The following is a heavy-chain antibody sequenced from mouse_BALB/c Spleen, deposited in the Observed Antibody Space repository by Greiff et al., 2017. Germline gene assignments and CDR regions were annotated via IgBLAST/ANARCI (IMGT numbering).Heavy chain of an antibody. CDR2: ILPGSGST. J-gene: IGHJ4*01. D-gene: IGHD2-4*01. V-gene: IGHV1-9*01. CDR3: ARGELRRYAMDY. Sequence: QVQLQQSGAELMKPGASVKISCKATGYTFSSYWIEWVKQRPGHGLEWIGEILPGSGSTNYNEKFKGKATFTADTSSNTAYMQLSSLTSEDSAVYYCARGELRRYAMDYWGQGTSVTVSS. CDR1: GYTFSSYW.